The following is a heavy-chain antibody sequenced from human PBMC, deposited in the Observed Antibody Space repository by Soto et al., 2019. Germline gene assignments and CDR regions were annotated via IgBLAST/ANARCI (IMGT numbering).Heavy chain of an antibody. V-gene: IGHV1-18*01. J-gene: IGHJ4*02. CDR2: ISAYNGNT. D-gene: IGHD5-18*01. CDR1: GYTFTSYG. Sequence: ASVKVSCKASGYTFTSYGISWVRQAPGQGLEWMGWISAYNGNTNYAQKLQGRVTMTTDTSTSTAYMELRSLRSDDTAVYYCARDRRDTAMVTISDYWGQGTMVTVYS. CDR3: ARDRRDTAMVTISDY.